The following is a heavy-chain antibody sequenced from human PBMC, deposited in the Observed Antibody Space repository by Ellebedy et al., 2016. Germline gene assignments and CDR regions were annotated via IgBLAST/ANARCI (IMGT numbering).Heavy chain of an antibody. V-gene: IGHV4-59*02. J-gene: IGHJ3*01. Sequence: SETLSLTCNVSGGSVSSAYWNWIRRPPGKGLEWIGYVFHTGTTNYSPSLKSRVTMSVDTSKSQFSLGLTSVTAADTAVYYCAKWNGDWYAFDVWGQGTMVTVSS. CDR2: VFHTGTT. CDR1: GGSVSSAY. D-gene: IGHD1-20*01. CDR3: AKWNGDWYAFDV.